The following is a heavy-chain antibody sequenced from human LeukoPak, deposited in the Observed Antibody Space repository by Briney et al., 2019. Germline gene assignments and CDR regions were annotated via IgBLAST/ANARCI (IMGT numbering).Heavy chain of an antibody. CDR1: GFTFSSYA. CDR3: AKVARRAAYYYDSSGYYRFDY. Sequence: GGSLRLSCAASGFTFSSYAMSWVRQATGKGLEWVSAISGSGGSTYYADSVKGRFTISRDNSKNTLYLQMNSLRAEDTAVYYCAKVARRAAYYYDSSGYYRFDYWGQGTLVTVSS. CDR2: ISGSGGST. D-gene: IGHD3-22*01. J-gene: IGHJ4*02. V-gene: IGHV3-23*01.